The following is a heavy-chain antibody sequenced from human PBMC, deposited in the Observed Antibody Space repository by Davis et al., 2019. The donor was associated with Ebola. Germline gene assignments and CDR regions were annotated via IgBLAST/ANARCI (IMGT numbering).Heavy chain of an antibody. D-gene: IGHD6-6*01. CDR1: GGTFSSYA. V-gene: IGHV1-46*01. CDR2: INPSGGST. Sequence: ASVKVSCKASGGTFSSYAISWVRQAPGQGLEWMGIINPSGGSTSYAQKFQGRVTMTRDTSTSTVYMELSSLRSEDTAVYYCARDNGGSSPHYYYYYYGMDVWGQGTTVTVSS. CDR3: ARDNGGSSPHYYYYYYGMDV. J-gene: IGHJ6*02.